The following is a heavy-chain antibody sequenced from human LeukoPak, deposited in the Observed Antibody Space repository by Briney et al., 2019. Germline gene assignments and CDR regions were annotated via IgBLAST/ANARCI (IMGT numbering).Heavy chain of an antibody. CDR1: GFTVITNY. Sequence: GGSLRLSCAASGFTVITNYMDWVRQAPGMGLEWVSVIYSGGTTYYADSVKGRFTISRDNSKNMLYLQMNSLRVEDTAVYYCARGVMRQWLGLYFDYWGQGTLVTVSS. CDR2: IYSGGTT. CDR3: ARGVMRQWLGLYFDY. V-gene: IGHV3-53*01. D-gene: IGHD6-19*01. J-gene: IGHJ4*02.